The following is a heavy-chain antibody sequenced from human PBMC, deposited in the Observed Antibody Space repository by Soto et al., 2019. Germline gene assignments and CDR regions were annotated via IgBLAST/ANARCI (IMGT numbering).Heavy chain of an antibody. CDR2: MSNSAAT. Sequence: QVHLLESGPGLVKPSETLSLTCEVSGVSISDYYCSWIRQPPGKGLEWIGYMSNSAATHYNASLKSRATMSVDTSKIQFSLELTSVTAADTAIYSCASGGRSMYRDWGQGTLVTVSS. D-gene: IGHD3-10*02. J-gene: IGHJ4*02. CDR1: GVSISDYY. CDR3: ASGGRSMYRD. V-gene: IGHV4-59*01.